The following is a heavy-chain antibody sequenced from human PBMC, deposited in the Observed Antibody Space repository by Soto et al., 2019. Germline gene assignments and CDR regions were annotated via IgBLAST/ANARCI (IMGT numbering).Heavy chain of an antibody. CDR1: GDSISNYH. J-gene: IGHJ4*02. D-gene: IGHD3-22*01. CDR3: ARGYYYYPN. Sequence: LSLTCTVSGDSISNYHWSWIRQPPGKGLEWIGYGYYSGSTNYNPSLKSRVTISVDTSKNQFSLKLSSVTAADTAVYYCARGYYYYPNWGQGTLVTVSS. V-gene: IGHV4-59*01. CDR2: GYYSGST.